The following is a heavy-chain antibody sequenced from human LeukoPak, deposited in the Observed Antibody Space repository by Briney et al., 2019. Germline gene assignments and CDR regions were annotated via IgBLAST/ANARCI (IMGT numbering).Heavy chain of an antibody. CDR2: INPSGGST. CDR1: GYTFTSYY. J-gene: IGHJ6*02. V-gene: IGHV1-46*01. CDR3: ARGSLWFGELIPSYYYYYGMDV. D-gene: IGHD3-10*01. Sequence: GASVKVSCKASGYTFTSYYMHWVRQAPGQGLEWMGIINPSGGSTSYAQKFQGRVTMTRDTSTSTVYMELSSLGSEDTAVYYCARGSLWFGELIPSYYYYYGMDVWGQGTTVTVSS.